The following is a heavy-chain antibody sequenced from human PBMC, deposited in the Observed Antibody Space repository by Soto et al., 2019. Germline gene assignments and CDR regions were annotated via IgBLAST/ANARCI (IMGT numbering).Heavy chain of an antibody. CDR1: KFIFSGYW. J-gene: IGHJ6*02. CDR2: IKKDGSEK. CDR3: VRIRGNQFTYYYYYGMDG. V-gene: IGHV3-7*01. D-gene: IGHD3-10*01. Sequence: GGSLRLSCAASKFIFSGYWMSWVRQAPGRGLAWVATIKKDGSEKYYVDSVGGRFTISRDNAKNSLDLQMSSLRVEDAAVYYCVRIRGNQFTYYYYYGMDGWGQGTTVTVSS.